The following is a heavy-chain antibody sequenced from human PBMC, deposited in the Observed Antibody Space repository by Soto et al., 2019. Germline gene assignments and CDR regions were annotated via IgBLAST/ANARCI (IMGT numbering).Heavy chain of an antibody. CDR2: INHSGST. V-gene: IGHV4-34*01. J-gene: IGHJ4*02. CDR3: ARVRSSGWHRRLTLILDY. D-gene: IGHD6-19*01. Sequence: SETLSLTCAVYGGSFSGYYWSWIRLPPGKGLEWIGEINHSGSTNYNPSLKSRVTISVDTSKNQFSLKLSSVTAADTAVYYCARVRSSGWHRRLTLILDYWGQGTLVTVSS. CDR1: GGSFSGYY.